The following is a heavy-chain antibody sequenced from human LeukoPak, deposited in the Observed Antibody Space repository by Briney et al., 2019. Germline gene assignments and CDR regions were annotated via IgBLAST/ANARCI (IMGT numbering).Heavy chain of an antibody. CDR1: GGSFSGYY. V-gene: IGHV4-34*01. Sequence: PSETLSLTCTVYGGSFSGYYWSWIRQPPGKGLEWIGEINHSGSTNYHPSLKSRVTMSVDTSKNQFSLKLSSVTAADTAVYYCARGGYRWSSAYFDYWGQGTLVTVSS. CDR3: ARGGYRWSSAYFDY. D-gene: IGHD3-22*01. CDR2: INHSGST. J-gene: IGHJ4*02.